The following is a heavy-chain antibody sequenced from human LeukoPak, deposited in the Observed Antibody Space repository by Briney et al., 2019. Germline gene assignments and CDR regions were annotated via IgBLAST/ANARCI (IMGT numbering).Heavy chain of an antibody. CDR2: ISGSDGST. CDR1: GFTFSNFA. Sequence: GGSLRLSCAASGFTFSNFAMSWVCQAPGKGLEWVSAISGSDGSTYSADSVKGRFTISRDTSKNTLYLQMNSLRADDTAVYYCARVSGYSGTWYVDYWGQGTLVTVSS. CDR3: ARVSGYSGTWYVDY. J-gene: IGHJ4*02. D-gene: IGHD6-13*01. V-gene: IGHV3-23*01.